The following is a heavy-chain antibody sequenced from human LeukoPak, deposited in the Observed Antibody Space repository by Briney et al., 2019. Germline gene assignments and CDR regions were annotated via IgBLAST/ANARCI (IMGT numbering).Heavy chain of an antibody. CDR1: GFTFSSYS. CDR3: ARADYDSSGYSDY. Sequence: GGSLRLSCAASGFTFSSYSMNWVRQAPGKGLEWVSSISSSSSYIYYADSVKGRSTISRDNAKNSLYLQMNSLRAEDTAVYYCARADYDSSGYSDYWGQGTLVTVSS. CDR2: ISSSSSYI. J-gene: IGHJ4*02. V-gene: IGHV3-21*01. D-gene: IGHD3-22*01.